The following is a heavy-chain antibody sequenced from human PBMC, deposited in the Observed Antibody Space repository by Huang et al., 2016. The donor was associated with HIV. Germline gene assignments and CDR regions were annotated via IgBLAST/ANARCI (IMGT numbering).Heavy chain of an antibody. D-gene: IGHD2-21*01. CDR3: AAGYDTYYDI. V-gene: IGHV1-24*01. CDR1: GYTLTELS. Sequence: QVQLVQSGAEVKKPGASVKVSCKVSGYTLTELSIHWVRQATGKGLEWMGVFAPEHGETIYAQNFQGRVTMTEDTSTDTAYMELHSLRPEDTAVYYCAAGYDTYYDIWGQGTMVIASS. J-gene: IGHJ3*02. CDR2: FAPEHGET.